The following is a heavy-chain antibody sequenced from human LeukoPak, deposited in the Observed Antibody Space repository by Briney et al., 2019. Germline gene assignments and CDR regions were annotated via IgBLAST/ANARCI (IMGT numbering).Heavy chain of an antibody. D-gene: IGHD2-15*01. J-gene: IGHJ3*02. Sequence: KPSATLSLTCAVSGSSISSGYYWGWIRQPPGKGLEWTGSIYHSGSTYYNPSLKSRVTISVDTSKNQFSLKLSSVTAADTAVYYCATTRRILDAFDIWGQGTMVTVSS. CDR1: GSSISSGYY. V-gene: IGHV4-38-2*01. CDR2: IYHSGST. CDR3: ATTRRILDAFDI.